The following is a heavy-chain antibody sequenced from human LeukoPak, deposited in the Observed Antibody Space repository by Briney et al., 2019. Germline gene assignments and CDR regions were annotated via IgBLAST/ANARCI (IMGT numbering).Heavy chain of an antibody. Sequence: GGSLRLSCAASGFTFSSYGMHWVRQAPGKGLEWVAVISYDGSNKYYADSVKGRFTISRDNSKNTLYLQMNSLRAEDTAVYYCARDGEAVVTHHDAFDIWGQGTMVTVSS. D-gene: IGHD4-23*01. J-gene: IGHJ3*02. CDR2: ISYDGSNK. CDR1: GFTFSSYG. V-gene: IGHV3-30*19. CDR3: ARDGEAVVTHHDAFDI.